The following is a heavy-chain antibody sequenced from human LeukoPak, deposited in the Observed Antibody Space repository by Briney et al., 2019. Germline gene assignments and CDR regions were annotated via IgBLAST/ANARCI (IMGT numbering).Heavy chain of an antibody. J-gene: IGHJ6*02. D-gene: IGHD1-26*01. V-gene: IGHV4-34*01. CDR2: INHSGST. CDR1: GGSFSGYY. CDR3: ARGSGSYYYYYYGMDV. Sequence: PSETLSLTCADYGGSFSGYYWSWIRQPPGKGLEWIGEINHSGSTNYNPSLKSRVTISVDTSKNQFSLKLSSVTAADTAVYYCARGSGSYYYYYYGMDVWGQGATVTVSS.